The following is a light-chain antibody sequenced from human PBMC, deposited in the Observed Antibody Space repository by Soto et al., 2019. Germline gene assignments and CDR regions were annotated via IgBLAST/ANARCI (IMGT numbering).Light chain of an antibody. CDR1: RSVSSSY. CDR2: GAS. Sequence: EISSTQSPRPLSLSPGERATLSCGASRSVSSSYLAWYQQKPGQAPRLLIYGASSRATGIPDRFSGSGSGTDFTLTISRLEPEDFAVYYCQQYGSSPRTFGQGTKVDIK. CDR3: QQYGSSPRT. J-gene: IGKJ1*01. V-gene: IGKV3-20*01.